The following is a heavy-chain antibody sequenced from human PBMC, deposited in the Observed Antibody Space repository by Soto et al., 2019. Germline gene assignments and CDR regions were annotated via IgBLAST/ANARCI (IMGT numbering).Heavy chain of an antibody. Sequence: ASVKASCKASGYPFTGYYMHWSRQAPGQGLEWTGWINPNSGGTNYAQKFQGRVTMARDTSISTAYMELSRLRSDDTAVYYCARGRGSSWYPKFNWFDPWGQGTLVTVSS. J-gene: IGHJ5*02. V-gene: IGHV1-2*02. CDR3: ARGRGSSWYPKFNWFDP. CDR1: GYPFTGYY. D-gene: IGHD6-13*01. CDR2: INPNSGGT.